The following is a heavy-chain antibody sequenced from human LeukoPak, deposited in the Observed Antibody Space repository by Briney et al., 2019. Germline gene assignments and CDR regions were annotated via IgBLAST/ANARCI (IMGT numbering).Heavy chain of an antibody. J-gene: IGHJ4*02. CDR1: GFTFSSYA. CDR3: AKIHDSSGYPADY. CDR2: ISGRGGST. Sequence: GGSLRLSCAASGFTFSSYAMSWVRQAPGKGLEWGSAISGRGGSTYYADSVKGRVTISRDNPKNKLYLQMNSLRAEDTAVYYCAKIHDSSGYPADYWGQGTLVTVSS. D-gene: IGHD3-22*01. V-gene: IGHV3-23*01.